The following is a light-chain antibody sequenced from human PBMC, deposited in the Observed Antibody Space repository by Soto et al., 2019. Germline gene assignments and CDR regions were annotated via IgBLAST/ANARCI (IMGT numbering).Light chain of an antibody. J-gene: IGKJ2*01. V-gene: IGKV4-1*01. Sequence: DIVMTQSPVSLAVSLGERATINCKSSQSVLYSSNNKNYLAWYQQKPGQSPKLLIYWASTRESGVPDRFSGSGSGTDFTLTISSLQAEDVAVYYCQQYYSAPHTFGQGTKLEIK. CDR1: QSVLYSSNNKNY. CDR2: WAS. CDR3: QQYYSAPHT.